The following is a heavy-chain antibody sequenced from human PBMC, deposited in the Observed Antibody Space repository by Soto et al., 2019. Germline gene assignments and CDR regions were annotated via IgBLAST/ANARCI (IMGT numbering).Heavy chain of an antibody. J-gene: IGHJ4*02. D-gene: IGHD3-22*01. CDR1: GFTFSSYG. V-gene: IGHV3-30*18. CDR3: AKDGTYYYDSSGYYYPDY. CDR2: ISYDGSNK. Sequence: PVGSMRLSCAASGFTFSSYGMHWVRQAPGKGLEWVAVISYDGSNKYYADSVKGRFTISRDNSKNTLYLQMSSLRAEDTAVYYCAKDGTYYYDSSGYYYPDYWGQGTLVTVSS.